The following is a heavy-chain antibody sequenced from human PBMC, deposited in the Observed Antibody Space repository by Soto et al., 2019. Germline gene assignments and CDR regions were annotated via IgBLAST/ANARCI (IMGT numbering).Heavy chain of an antibody. J-gene: IGHJ3*02. CDR3: ARVRGHAFDI. CDR2: IYYRGTT. V-gene: IGHV4-31*03. Sequence: QVQLQESGPGLVKPSQTLSLNCSVSGDSINNADYYWSWIRQHAGRGLEWIGYIYYRGTTYYKPSLTGRVTSSMDPSKNQYSLAMGSVTAADTAECYCARVRGHAFDIRGQGTMVTGFS. D-gene: IGHD3-10*01. CDR1: GDSINNADYY.